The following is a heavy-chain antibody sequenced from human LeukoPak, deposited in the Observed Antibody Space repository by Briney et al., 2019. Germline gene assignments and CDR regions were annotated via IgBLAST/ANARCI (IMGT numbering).Heavy chain of an antibody. CDR3: ARGPYGTGSNFDF. D-gene: IGHD3-10*01. CDR1: GSTFSSYD. CDR2: MNPNSGDT. Sequence: ASVKVSCKASGSTFSSYDINWVRQATGQGLEWMGWMNPNSGDTGHTQRFQGRVTMTRDTSISTAYMELSSLRSEDTAVYYCARGPYGTGSNFDFWGQGTLVTVSS. V-gene: IGHV1-8*02. J-gene: IGHJ4*02.